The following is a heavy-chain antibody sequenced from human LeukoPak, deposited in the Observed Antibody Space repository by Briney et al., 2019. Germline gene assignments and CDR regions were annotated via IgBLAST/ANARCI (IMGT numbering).Heavy chain of an antibody. D-gene: IGHD6-19*01. CDR2: ISYDGSNK. Sequence: SLRLSCAVSGFSCSSYAMLCVGQAPASGLAWEAVISYDGSNKYYADSVKGRFTISRDNSKNTLYLQMNSLRAEDTAVYYCAKSLKIYSSGYFDYWGQGTLVTVSS. V-gene: IGHV3-30-3*02. CDR3: AKSLKIYSSGYFDY. CDR1: GFSCSSYA. J-gene: IGHJ4*02.